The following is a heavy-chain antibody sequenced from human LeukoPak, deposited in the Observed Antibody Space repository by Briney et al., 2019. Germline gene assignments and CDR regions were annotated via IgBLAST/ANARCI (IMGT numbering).Heavy chain of an antibody. J-gene: IGHJ6*02. Sequence: PGGSLRLSCAVSGFTFGSYEMNWVRQAPGKGLEWVSYISSSGDTVYYPDSVKGRFTISRDSSKNTLSLQMNSVGGEDTAVYYCAKGKIKPWMQERNFGMDVWGQGTTVTVSS. V-gene: IGHV3-48*03. CDR3: AKGKIKPWMQERNFGMDV. CDR2: ISSSGDTV. CDR1: GFTFGSYE. D-gene: IGHD5-18*01.